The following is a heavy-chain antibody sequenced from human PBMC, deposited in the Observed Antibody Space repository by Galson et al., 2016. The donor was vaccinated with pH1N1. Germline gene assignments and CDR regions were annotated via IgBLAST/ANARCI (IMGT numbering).Heavy chain of an antibody. V-gene: IGHV3-11*06. CDR1: GFSFPVYY. D-gene: IGHD7-27*01. J-gene: IGHJ4*02. Sequence: SLRLSCAASGFSFPVYYMAWIRQAPGKGLEWVASISSASTYTHYADSVRSRVTISRDDARNSLYLHMDSLRAEDTAVYYCARENWGSFDSWGQGTLVTVSS. CDR2: ISSASTYT. CDR3: ARENWGSFDS.